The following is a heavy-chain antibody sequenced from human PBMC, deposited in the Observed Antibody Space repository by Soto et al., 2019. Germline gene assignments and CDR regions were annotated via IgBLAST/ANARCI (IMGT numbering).Heavy chain of an antibody. V-gene: IGHV1-46*01. CDR2: IYPGGVNI. Sequence: ASVKVSCKAIGYSFTSHYMHWVRQAPGQGLEWMGTIYPGGVNIGYAQKFKGRVTMTKDTSTRTAYMELRGLRSDDTAVYFCAREGYYSGSGTYSPPRYYGMDVWGQGTTVTVSS. CDR1: GYSFTSHY. CDR3: AREGYYSGSGTYSPPRYYGMDV. J-gene: IGHJ6*02. D-gene: IGHD3-10*01.